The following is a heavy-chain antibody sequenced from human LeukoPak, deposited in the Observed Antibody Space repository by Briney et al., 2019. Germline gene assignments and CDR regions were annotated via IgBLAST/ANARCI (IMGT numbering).Heavy chain of an antibody. Sequence: GASVKVSCKASGGTFSSYAISWVRQAPGQGLEWMGRIIPILGIANYAQKFQGRVTITADKSTSTAYMELSSLRSEDTAVYYCARAVGDYDAFDIWGQGTMVTVSS. CDR1: GGTFSSYA. CDR2: IIPILGIA. D-gene: IGHD4-17*01. CDR3: ARAVGDYDAFDI. V-gene: IGHV1-69*04. J-gene: IGHJ3*02.